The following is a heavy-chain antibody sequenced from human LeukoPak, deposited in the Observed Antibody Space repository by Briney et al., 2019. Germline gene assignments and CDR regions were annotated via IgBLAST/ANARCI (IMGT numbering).Heavy chain of an antibody. D-gene: IGHD1-7*01. CDR3: VRSETIWYYFDY. CDR2: MYYRGST. J-gene: IGHJ4*02. CDR1: GVSISTHFYY. Sequence: SETLSLTCTVSGVSISTHFYYWGWIRQTPGKALEWIGNMYYRGSTYYNPSLNSRVSVSLDTSKNQFSLRLSSVTAADTAVYFCVRSETIWYYFDYWGQGRLVTVSS. V-gene: IGHV4-39*07.